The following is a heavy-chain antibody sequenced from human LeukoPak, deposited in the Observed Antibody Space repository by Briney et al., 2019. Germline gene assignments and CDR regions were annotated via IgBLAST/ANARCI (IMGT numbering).Heavy chain of an antibody. V-gene: IGHV1-2*02. CDR2: INPNSGGT. CDR3: ARFPLDGSTAYFDY. J-gene: IGHJ4*02. D-gene: IGHD5-24*01. Sequence: ASVKVSCKASGYTFTSYGISWVRQAPGQGLEWMGWINPNSGGTNYAQKFQGRVTMTRDTSISTAYMELSRLRSDDAAVYYCARFPLDGSTAYFDYWGQGTLVTVSS. CDR1: GYTFTSYG.